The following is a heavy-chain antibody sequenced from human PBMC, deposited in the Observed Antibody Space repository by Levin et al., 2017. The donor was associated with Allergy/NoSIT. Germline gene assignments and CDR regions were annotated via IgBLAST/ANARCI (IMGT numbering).Heavy chain of an antibody. CDR3: ARVPDDDKWSGYDLPGDLYLDC. D-gene: IGHD3-3*01. CDR2: IRSSTGDT. J-gene: IGHJ4*02. CDR1: GYTFNGFG. Sequence: GESLKISCKASGYTFNGFGITWVRQAPGQGLEWMGWIRSSTGDTKMSRKFQGRVTMTTDTSTATAYLEVRSLRPDDTAMYYCARVPDDDKWSGYDLPGDLYLDCWGQGSLVIVSS. V-gene: IGHV1-18*01.